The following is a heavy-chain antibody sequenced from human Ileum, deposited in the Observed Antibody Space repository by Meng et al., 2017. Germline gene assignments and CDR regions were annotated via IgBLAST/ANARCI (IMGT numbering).Heavy chain of an antibody. V-gene: IGHV4-4*02. D-gene: IGHD2-21*01. CDR1: GESMSSRDW. J-gene: IGHJ4*02. Sequence: QVPLQGSGQGLANPSGTLSLTGAVSGESMSSRDWWNWVRQPPGKGLEWIGEVYQESGRTNYNPSLKSRVTISLDKSKNQFSLNLNSVTAADTAVYYCVRNEGYSLGDWGQGTLVTVSS. CDR3: VRNEGYSLGD. CDR2: VYQESGRT.